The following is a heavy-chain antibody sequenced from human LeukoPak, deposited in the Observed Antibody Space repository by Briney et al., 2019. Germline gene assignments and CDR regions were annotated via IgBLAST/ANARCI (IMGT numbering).Heavy chain of an antibody. J-gene: IGHJ4*02. Sequence: GESLKISCKGSGYTFSSYWIGWVRQMPGKGLERMGIIYPGDSDTRYSPSLQGQVTISVDTSIGTAYLQWSSLKASDTAIYYCARQNDFRLDYWGQGTLVTVSS. D-gene: IGHD3-3*01. V-gene: IGHV5-51*01. CDR3: ARQNDFRLDY. CDR2: IYPGDSDT. CDR1: GYTFSSYW.